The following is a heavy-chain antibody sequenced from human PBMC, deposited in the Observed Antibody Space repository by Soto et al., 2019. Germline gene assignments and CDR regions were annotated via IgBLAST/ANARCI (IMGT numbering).Heavy chain of an antibody. J-gene: IGHJ6*02. Sequence: GGSLRLSCAASGFTFSSYSMNWVRQAPGKGLEWVSSISSSSSYIYYADSVKGRFTISRDNAKNSLYLQMNSLRAEDTAVYYCARGVQLWLRSYYGMDVWGQGTTVTVSS. CDR3: ARGVQLWLRSYYGMDV. D-gene: IGHD5-18*01. CDR1: GFTFSSYS. V-gene: IGHV3-21*01. CDR2: ISSSSSYI.